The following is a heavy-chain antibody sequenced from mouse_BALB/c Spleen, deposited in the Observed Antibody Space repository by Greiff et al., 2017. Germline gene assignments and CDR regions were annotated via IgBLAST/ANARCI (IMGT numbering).Heavy chain of an antibody. J-gene: IGHJ4*01. CDR1: GFSLTSYG. CDR3: TRAHYGYDAMDY. CDR2: IWAGGST. V-gene: IGHV2-9*02. D-gene: IGHD1-2*01. Sequence: VKVVESGPGLVAPSQSLSITCTVSGFSLTSYGVHWVRQPPGKGLEWLGVIWAGGSTNYNSALMSRLSISKDNSKSQVFLKMNSLQTDDTAMYYCTRAHYGYDAMDYWGQGTSVTVSS.